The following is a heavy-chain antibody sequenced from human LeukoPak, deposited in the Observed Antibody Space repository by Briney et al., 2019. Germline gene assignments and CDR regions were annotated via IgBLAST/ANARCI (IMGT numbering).Heavy chain of an antibody. CDR1: GYTFTGYY. V-gene: IGHV1-2*02. Sequence: ASVKVSCKASGYTFTGYYMHWVRQAPGQGLEWMGWINPSSGGTNYVQKFQGRVTMTRDTSISTAYMELSSLRSEDTAVYYCAREGTTVTTRPFDYWGQGTLVTVSS. J-gene: IGHJ4*02. CDR2: INPSSGGT. D-gene: IGHD4-17*01. CDR3: AREGTTVTTRPFDY.